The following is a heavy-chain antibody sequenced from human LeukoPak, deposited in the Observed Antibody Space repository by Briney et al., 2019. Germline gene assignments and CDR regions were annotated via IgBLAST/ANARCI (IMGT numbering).Heavy chain of an antibody. CDR1: GYTFTGYY. V-gene: IGHV1-2*02. J-gene: IGHJ5*02. Sequence: GTSVKVSCKTSGYTFTGYYMHWVRQAPGQGLEWMGWINPNSGGTNYAQKFQGRVTMTRDTSISTAYMELSRLRSDDTAVYYCAREGAYGDSNWFDPWGQGTLVTVSS. D-gene: IGHD4-17*01. CDR3: AREGAYGDSNWFDP. CDR2: INPNSGGT.